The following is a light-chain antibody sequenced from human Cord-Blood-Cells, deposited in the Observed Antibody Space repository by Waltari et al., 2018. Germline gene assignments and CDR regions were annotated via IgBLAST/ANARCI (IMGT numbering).Light chain of an antibody. CDR3: SSYTSSSTYV. CDR2: EVS. Sequence: QSALTQPASVSGSPGQSITISCTGTSSDVGGYNYVSWYQQHPGKAPKLMIYEVSNRPSGVANRFSVSNAGNMASLTISGLQAEDEADYYCSSYTSSSTYVFGTGTKVTVL. V-gene: IGLV2-14*01. J-gene: IGLJ1*01. CDR1: SSDVGGYNY.